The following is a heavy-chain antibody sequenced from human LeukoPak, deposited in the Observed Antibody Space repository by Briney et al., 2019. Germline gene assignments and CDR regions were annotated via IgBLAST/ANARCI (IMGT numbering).Heavy chain of an antibody. D-gene: IGHD6-13*01. Sequence: PSETLSLTCTVSGGSISSSSYYWGWIRQPPGKGLEWIGSIYYSGSTYYNPSLKSRVTISVDTSKNQFSLKLSSVTAADTAVYYCAQTPLYSSSWYPFDYWGQGTLVTVSS. V-gene: IGHV4-39*01. J-gene: IGHJ4*02. CDR1: GGSISSSSYY. CDR3: AQTPLYSSSWYPFDY. CDR2: IYYSGST.